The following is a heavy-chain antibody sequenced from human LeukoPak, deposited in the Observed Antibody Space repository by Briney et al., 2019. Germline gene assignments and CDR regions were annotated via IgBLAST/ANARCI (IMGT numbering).Heavy chain of an antibody. CDR2: IYHSGST. CDR3: ARRVPNQVITDYFDY. D-gene: IGHD3-16*01. CDR1: GGSISSGGYY. J-gene: IGHJ4*02. Sequence: SQTLSLTCTVSGGSISSGGYYWSWIRQPPGKGLEWIGYIYHSGSTYHNPSLKSRVTISVDKSKNQFSLKLSSVTAADTAVYYCARRVPNQVITDYFDYWGQGTLVTVSS. V-gene: IGHV4-30-2*01.